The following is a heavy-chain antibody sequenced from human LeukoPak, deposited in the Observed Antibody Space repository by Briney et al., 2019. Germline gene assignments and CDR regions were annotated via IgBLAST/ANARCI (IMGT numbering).Heavy chain of an antibody. V-gene: IGHV1-8*03. D-gene: IGHD6-13*01. CDR2: MNPNSGNP. Sequence: ASVKVSCKPSVYTFASYDINGVRQATGQGREGMGWMNPNSGNPGYAQKFQGGVTITRNTSISAAYMELRSLRSEDTAVYYCARRGPALGQQLDPYYYPYYMDVWGKGTTVTVSS. CDR1: VYTFASYD. J-gene: IGHJ6*03. CDR3: ARRGPALGQQLDPYYYPYYMDV.